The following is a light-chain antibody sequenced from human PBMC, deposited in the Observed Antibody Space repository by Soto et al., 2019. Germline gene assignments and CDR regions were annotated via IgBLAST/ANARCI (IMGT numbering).Light chain of an antibody. CDR1: QSISTY. CDR2: AAS. CDR3: QQNFSIPIT. J-gene: IGKJ5*01. V-gene: IGKV1-39*01. Sequence: QMPQCPSSLSASVGDRVTITCRASQSISTYLNWYHQKPGKAPDLLIYAASSLKSGVPSRFSGSGSGTHFTLTITGLQPADFATYYCQQNFSIPITFGQGSRLEIK.